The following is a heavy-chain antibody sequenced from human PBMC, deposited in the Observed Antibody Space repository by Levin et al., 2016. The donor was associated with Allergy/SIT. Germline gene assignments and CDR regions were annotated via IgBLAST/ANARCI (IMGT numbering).Heavy chain of an antibody. J-gene: IGHJ4*02. V-gene: IGHV1-18*01. CDR1: GGTFSSYA. Sequence: ASVKVSCKASGGTFSSYAISWVRQAPGQGLEWMGWISAYNGNTNYAQKLQGRVTMTTDTSTSTAYMELRSLRSDDTAVYYCARDSMRESSGYLHWGQGTLVTVSS. CDR2: ISAYNGNT. CDR3: ARDSMRESSGYLH. D-gene: IGHD3-22*01.